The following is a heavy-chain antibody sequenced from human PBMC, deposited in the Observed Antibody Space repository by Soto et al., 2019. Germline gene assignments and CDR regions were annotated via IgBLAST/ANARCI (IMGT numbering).Heavy chain of an antibody. V-gene: IGHV3-66*01. CDR1: IFTVSSTY. CDR3: ARGDQAAFDI. CDR2: IYSGGNT. J-gene: IGHJ3*02. Sequence: PGGSMRISISASIFTVSSTYMSWVRQAPGRGLEWVSVIYSGGNTYYADSVKGRFTISRDSSKNTLYLQMNSLRAEDTDVYYCARGDQAAFDIWGQGTMVTVSS. D-gene: IGHD2-21*02.